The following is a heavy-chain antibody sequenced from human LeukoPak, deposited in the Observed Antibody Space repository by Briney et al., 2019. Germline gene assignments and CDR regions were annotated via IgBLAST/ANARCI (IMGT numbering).Heavy chain of an antibody. Sequence: SETLSLTCAVYGGSFSGYYWSWIRQPPGKGLEWIGSIYYSGSTYYNPSLKSRVTISVDTSKNQFSLKLSSVTAADTAVYYCARHVVVPAATEFNWFDPWGQGTLVTVSS. J-gene: IGHJ5*02. CDR1: GGSFSGYY. CDR2: IYYSGST. CDR3: ARHVVVPAATEFNWFDP. D-gene: IGHD2-2*01. V-gene: IGHV4-34*01.